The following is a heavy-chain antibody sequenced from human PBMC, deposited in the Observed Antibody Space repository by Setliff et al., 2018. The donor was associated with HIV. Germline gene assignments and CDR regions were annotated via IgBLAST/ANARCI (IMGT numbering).Heavy chain of an antibody. CDR3: TTDWGGGGGAPLDP. D-gene: IGHD2-21*01. J-gene: IGHJ5*02. V-gene: IGHV2-70*17. CDR2: IDWDDDK. CDR1: GFSLITSGMC. Sequence: SGPTLVNPTQTLTLTCTFSGFSLITSGMCVSWIRQPPGKALEWLARIDWDDDKFYNTSLKTRLTISKDTSKNQVVLTMTNMDPVDTAMYYCTTDWGGGGGAPLDPWGQGTLVTVSS.